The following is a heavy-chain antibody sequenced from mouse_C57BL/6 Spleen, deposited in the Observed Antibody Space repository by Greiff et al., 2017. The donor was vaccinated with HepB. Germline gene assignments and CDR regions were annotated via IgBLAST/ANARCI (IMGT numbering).Heavy chain of an antibody. V-gene: IGHV3-6*01. J-gene: IGHJ3*01. CDR2: ISYDGSN. D-gene: IGHD4-1*01. Sequence: EVQLQQSGPGLVKPSQSLSLTCSVTGYSITSGYYWNWIRQFPGNKLEWMGYISYDGSNNYNPSLKNRISITRDTSKNQFFLKLNTVTTEDTATYYCARGNWDWFAYWGQGPLVTVSA. CDR3: ARGNWDWFAY. CDR1: GYSITSGYY.